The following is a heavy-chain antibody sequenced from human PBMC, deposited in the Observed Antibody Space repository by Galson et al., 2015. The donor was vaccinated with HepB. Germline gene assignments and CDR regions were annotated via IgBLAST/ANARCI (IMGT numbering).Heavy chain of an antibody. CDR1: GFTFSSYW. Sequence: SLRLSCAASGFTFSSYWMHWVRHAPGKGLVWVSRINSDGSGATYADSVKGRFTISRDNAKNTLYLQMNSLRVEDMGVYYCTRLNGVVIGPYGFDVWGQGTTVTVAS. CDR2: INSDGSGA. D-gene: IGHD3-3*01. V-gene: IGHV3-74*01. J-gene: IGHJ6*02. CDR3: TRLNGVVIGPYGFDV.